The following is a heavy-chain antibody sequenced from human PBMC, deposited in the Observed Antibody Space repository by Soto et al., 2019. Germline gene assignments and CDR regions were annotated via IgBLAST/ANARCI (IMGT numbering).Heavy chain of an antibody. Sequence: SETLSLTCTVSGGSISSGGYYWSWIRQHPGKGLEWIGYIYYSGSTYYNPSLKSRVTISVDTSKNQFSLKLSSVTAADTTVYYCARNVVVVAATRGYYFDYWGQGTLVTVSS. J-gene: IGHJ4*02. V-gene: IGHV4-31*03. CDR2: IYYSGST. CDR3: ARNVVVVAATRGYYFDY. CDR1: GGSISSGGYY. D-gene: IGHD2-15*01.